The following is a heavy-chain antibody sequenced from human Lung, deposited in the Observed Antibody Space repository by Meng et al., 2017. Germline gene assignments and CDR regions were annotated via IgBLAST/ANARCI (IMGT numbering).Heavy chain of an antibody. CDR1: GASISSAVF. D-gene: IGHD2-2*02. CDR2: ISYSGDT. V-gene: IGHV4-30-4*01. J-gene: IGHJ5*02. Sequence: QVQLQESGPRLVRPSQTLSLTCTVSGASISSAVFWIWIRQPPGKDLEWIGYISYSGDTHYNPSLKSRLTISVDTAKNQFSLSLSSVTAADTAVYYCARVVGDCASCYKGWFDPWGQGTLVTVSS. CDR3: ARVVGDCASCYKGWFDP.